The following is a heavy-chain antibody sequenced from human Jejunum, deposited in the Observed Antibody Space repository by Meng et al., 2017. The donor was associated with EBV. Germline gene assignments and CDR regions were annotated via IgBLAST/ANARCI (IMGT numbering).Heavy chain of an antibody. V-gene: IGHV1-69-2*01. J-gene: IGHJ4*02. CDR1: GYTLTDYY. CDR3: ATGHYNWKYPDY. CDR2: VDPEDDET. Sequence: EVHLGQFGPEVKKPGATWKISCKVSGYTLTDYYMHWVQQAPGKGLEWMGLVDPEDDETMYSEKFQGRLTITADTSTDTTYMELSSLRSEDTAVYYCATGHYNWKYPDYWGQGTLVTVSS. D-gene: IGHD1-7*01.